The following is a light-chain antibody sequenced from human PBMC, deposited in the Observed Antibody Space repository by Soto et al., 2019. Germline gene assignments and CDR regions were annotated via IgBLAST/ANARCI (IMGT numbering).Light chain of an antibody. J-gene: IGLJ1*01. Sequence: QSALTQLLYASGSPLRAGPITRTETSSDVGGYNYVSWYQQHPGKAPKLMIYEVSKRPSGVPDRFSGSKSGNTASLTVSGLQAEDEADYYCSSYAGSNNAYVFGTGTKVTV. CDR3: SSYAGSNNAYV. CDR1: SSDVGGYNY. V-gene: IGLV2-8*01. CDR2: EVS.